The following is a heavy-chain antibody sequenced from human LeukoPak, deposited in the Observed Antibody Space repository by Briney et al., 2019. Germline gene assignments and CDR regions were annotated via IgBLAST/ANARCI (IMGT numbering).Heavy chain of an antibody. CDR2: IDPSDSYT. CDR3: ARHRGYCSTSSCQEFDY. D-gene: IGHD2-2*01. V-gene: IGHV5-10-1*01. J-gene: IGHJ4*02. CDR1: GYSFTSNW. Sequence: GESLKISCQGSGYSFTSNWISWVRQMPGKGLAWMGRIDPSDSYTNFRPSFQGHVSTSADKSISTAYLQWSSLKASDTAIYYCARHRGYCSTSSCQEFDYWGQGTLVTVSS.